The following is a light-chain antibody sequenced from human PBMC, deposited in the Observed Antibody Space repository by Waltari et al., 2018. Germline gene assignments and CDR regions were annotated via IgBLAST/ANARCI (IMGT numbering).Light chain of an antibody. CDR3: MQGSHWPWT. CDR1: QSLVFSDGNIY. CDR2: KIS. J-gene: IGKJ1*01. Sequence: DVVMTQSPLSLPVTLGQPASISRRSSQSLVFSDGNIYLNWFQQRPGQSPRRLIYKISYRDSGVPDRFSGSGSGTDFTLRISRVEAEDVGVYYCMQGSHWPWTFGQGTKVEIK. V-gene: IGKV2-30*01.